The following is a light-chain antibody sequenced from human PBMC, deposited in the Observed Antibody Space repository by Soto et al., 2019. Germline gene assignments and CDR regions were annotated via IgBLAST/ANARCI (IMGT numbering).Light chain of an antibody. CDR2: ENN. V-gene: IGLV1-51*02. CDR3: GTWDTSLSALV. J-gene: IGLJ3*02. Sequence: QSVLTQPPSVSAAPGQRVTISCSGSTSNIGDNYVSWYQHLPGTAPRLLIYENNKRPSGIPDRFSGSKSGTSATLGITGLQTGDEAEYHCGTWDTSLSALVFGGGTKLTVL. CDR1: TSNIGDNY.